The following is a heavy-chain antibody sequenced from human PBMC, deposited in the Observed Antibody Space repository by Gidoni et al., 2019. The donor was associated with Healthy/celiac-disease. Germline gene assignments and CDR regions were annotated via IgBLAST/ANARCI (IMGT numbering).Heavy chain of an antibody. CDR2: IGTAGDT. V-gene: IGHV3-13*01. CDR3: ARVWAVAGTMYDY. Sequence: EVQLVEPGGGRVQTGGSRRLTCAAADFTFRSYDMHLFRQATGKGLEWVSAIGTAGDTYYPGSVKGRFTISRENAKNSLYLQMNILRAVDPAVYYCARVWAVAGTMYDYWGQVTLVTVSS. J-gene: IGHJ4*02. D-gene: IGHD6-19*01. CDR1: DFTFRSYD.